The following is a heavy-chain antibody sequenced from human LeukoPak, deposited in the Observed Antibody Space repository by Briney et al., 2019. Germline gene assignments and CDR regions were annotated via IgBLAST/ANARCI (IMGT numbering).Heavy chain of an antibody. V-gene: IGHV3-48*03. Sequence: PGGSLRLSCAASGFTFSSYEMNWVRQAPGKGLEWVSYISSSGSTIYYADSVKGRFTISRDNAKNSLYLQMNGLRAEDTAVYYCARDPYYDSSGPSDYWGQGTLVTVSS. CDR1: GFTFSSYE. CDR2: ISSSGSTI. CDR3: ARDPYYDSSGPSDY. D-gene: IGHD3-22*01. J-gene: IGHJ4*02.